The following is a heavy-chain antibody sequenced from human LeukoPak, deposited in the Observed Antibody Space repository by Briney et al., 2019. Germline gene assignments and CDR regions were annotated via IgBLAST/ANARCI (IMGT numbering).Heavy chain of an antibody. J-gene: IGHJ4*02. CDR2: ISAYNGNT. CDR3: ARGDIMYSVRYAAFDY. Sequence: ASVKVSCKASGNTFTSYGISWVRQAPGQGLEWMGWISAYNGNTNYAQKLQGRVTMTTDTSTSTAYMELRSLRSDDTAVYYCARGDIMYSVRYAAFDYWGQGTLVTVSS. CDR1: GNTFTSYG. D-gene: IGHD5/OR15-5a*01. V-gene: IGHV1-18*01.